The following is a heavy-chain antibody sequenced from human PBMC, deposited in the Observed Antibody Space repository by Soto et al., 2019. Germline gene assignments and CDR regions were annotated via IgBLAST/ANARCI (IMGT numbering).Heavy chain of an antibody. CDR1: GGSISSYY. Sequence: LSLTCTVSGGSISSYYWSWIRQPPGKGLEWIGYIYYSGSTNYNPSLKSRVTISVDTSKNQFSLKLSSVTAADTAVYYCARGGCSGGSCYSGWFDPWGQGTLVTVSS. V-gene: IGHV4-59*01. CDR3: ARGGCSGGSCYSGWFDP. CDR2: IYYSGST. J-gene: IGHJ5*02. D-gene: IGHD2-15*01.